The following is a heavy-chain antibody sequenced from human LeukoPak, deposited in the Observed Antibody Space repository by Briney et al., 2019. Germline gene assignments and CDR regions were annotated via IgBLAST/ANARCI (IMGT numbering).Heavy chain of an antibody. CDR1: GFTFSIYA. V-gene: IGHV3-23*01. Sequence: PGGSLRLSCAASGFTFSIYAMTWVRQAPGKGLEWVSSISGGYGGTYYSDSVKGRFTISRDNSKNTLYLQINSLRAEDTAVYYCAKDIYGDYGGLDYWGQGTQVTVPS. CDR3: AKDIYGDYGGLDY. D-gene: IGHD4-17*01. CDR2: ISGGYGGT. J-gene: IGHJ4*02.